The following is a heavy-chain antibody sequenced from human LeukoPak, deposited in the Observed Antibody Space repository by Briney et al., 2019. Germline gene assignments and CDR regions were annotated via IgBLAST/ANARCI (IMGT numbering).Heavy chain of an antibody. CDR2: ISAYNGNT. V-gene: IGHV1-18*01. D-gene: IGHD4-17*01. Sequence: SVTVTFKASGYTFTSYGISWVRQAPGQGLEWMGWISAYNGNTNYAQKLQGRVTMTTDTSTSTAYMELRSLRSDDTAVYYCARDSATVTTFAYLGQGTLVTVSS. CDR3: ARDSATVTTFAY. CDR1: GYTFTSYG. J-gene: IGHJ4*02.